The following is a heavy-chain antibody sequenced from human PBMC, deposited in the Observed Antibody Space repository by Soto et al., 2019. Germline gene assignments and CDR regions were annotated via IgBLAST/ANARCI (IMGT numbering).Heavy chain of an antibody. CDR1: GFTFSSYS. V-gene: IGHV3-21*01. Sequence: PGGSLRLSCAASGFTFSSYSMNWVRQAPGKGLEWVSSISSSSSYIYYAESVKGRFTISRDNAKNSLYLQMNSLRAEDTAVYYCARDQDGAPDYWGQGTLVTVSS. CDR3: ARDQDGAPDY. CDR2: ISSSSSYI. J-gene: IGHJ4*02.